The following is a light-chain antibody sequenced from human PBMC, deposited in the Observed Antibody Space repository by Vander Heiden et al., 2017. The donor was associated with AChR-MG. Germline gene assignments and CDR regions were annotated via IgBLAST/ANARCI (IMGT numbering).Light chain of an antibody. J-gene: IGLJ1*01. CDR1: TSNIGGNT. Sequence: QPVLTQPPSASAPPGQRVTISCSGSTSNIGGNTVSWYQQLPGAAPKLLIYTNNQRPSGVPDRFSASKSGASASLAIDGLQSEDEADYYCAAWQGTLSGLYVFGTGTRVTVL. CDR2: TNN. V-gene: IGLV1-44*01. CDR3: AAWQGTLSGLYV.